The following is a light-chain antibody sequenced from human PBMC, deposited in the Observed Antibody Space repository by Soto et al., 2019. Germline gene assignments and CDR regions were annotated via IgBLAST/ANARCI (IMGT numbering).Light chain of an antibody. CDR2: AAS. Sequence: DIQMTQSPASLSASVGDRITITCRPRQTISSYLNWYQQKPGKPPKLLIYAASSLQTGVPSRFSGSGSGTDFPLTISSLQPEDFATYFCQQSYITPWTFGQGNKVEVK. CDR1: QTISSY. V-gene: IGKV1-39*01. J-gene: IGKJ1*01. CDR3: QQSYITPWT.